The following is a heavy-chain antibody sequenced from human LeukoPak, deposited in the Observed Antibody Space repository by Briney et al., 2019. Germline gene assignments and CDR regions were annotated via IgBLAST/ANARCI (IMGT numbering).Heavy chain of an antibody. D-gene: IGHD6-13*01. Sequence: PGGSLRLSCAASGFTVSSNYMGWVRQAPGKGLEWVSVIYSGGNTYYADSVKGRFTISRDNSRNTMALQMNSLRAEDTAVYYCARCDTSSWYGIDYWGQGTLVTVSS. J-gene: IGHJ4*02. V-gene: IGHV3-53*01. CDR2: IYSGGNT. CDR1: GFTVSSNY. CDR3: ARCDTSSWYGIDY.